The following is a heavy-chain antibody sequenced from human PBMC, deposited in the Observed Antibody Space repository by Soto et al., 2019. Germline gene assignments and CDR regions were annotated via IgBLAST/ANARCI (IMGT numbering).Heavy chain of an antibody. V-gene: IGHV3-23*01. J-gene: IGHJ4*02. CDR1: GFTFSSYA. D-gene: IGHD4-17*01. CDR2: ISGSGGST. CDR3: ATYGDYGLGRAIDY. Sequence: GGSLRLSCAASGFTFSSYAMSWVRQAPGKGLEWVSAISGSGGSTYYADSVKGRFTISRDNSKNTLYLQMNSLRAEDTAVYYCATYGDYGLGRAIDYWGQGTLVTVSS.